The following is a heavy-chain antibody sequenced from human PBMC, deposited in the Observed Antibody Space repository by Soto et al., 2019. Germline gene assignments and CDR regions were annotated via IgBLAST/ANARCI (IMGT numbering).Heavy chain of an antibody. D-gene: IGHD3-3*01. CDR2: IYYSGST. Sequence: SETLSLTCTVSGGSISSGGYYWSWIRQHPGKGLEWIGYIYYSGSTYYNPSLKRRVTISVDTSKNQFSLKLSSVTGADTAVYYCARAQWRYYDFWSGHNGIDYWGQGTLVTVSS. CDR3: ARAQWRYYDFWSGHNGIDY. J-gene: IGHJ4*02. CDR1: GGSISSGGYY. V-gene: IGHV4-31*03.